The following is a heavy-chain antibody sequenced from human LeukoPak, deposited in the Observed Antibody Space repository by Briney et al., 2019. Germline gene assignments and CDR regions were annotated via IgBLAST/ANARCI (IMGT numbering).Heavy chain of an antibody. Sequence: GASVKVSCKASGYTFTSYYMHWVRQAPGQGLEWMGIINPSGGSTSYAQKFQGRVTMTRDMSTSTVYMELSSLRSEDTAVYYCARVVGYYDSSGYYPGWLDPWGQGTLVTVSS. CDR2: INPSGGST. V-gene: IGHV1-46*01. J-gene: IGHJ5*02. D-gene: IGHD3-22*01. CDR1: GYTFTSYY. CDR3: ARVVGYYDSSGYYPGWLDP.